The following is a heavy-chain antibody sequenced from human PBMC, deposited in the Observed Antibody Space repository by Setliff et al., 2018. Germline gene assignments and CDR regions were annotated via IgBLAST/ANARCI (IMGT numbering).Heavy chain of an antibody. J-gene: IGHJ6*03. V-gene: IGHV3-7*01. CDR1: GFTFNNYW. Sequence: LRLSCAASGFTFNNYWMGWVRQPPGKGLEWVASIKPDGSETYYVDSVKGRFTVSRDNPKNSLYLQMNSLRAEDTAIYYCVRALAYYYMDVWGKGTTVTVSS. CDR2: IKPDGSET. CDR3: VRALAYYYMDV.